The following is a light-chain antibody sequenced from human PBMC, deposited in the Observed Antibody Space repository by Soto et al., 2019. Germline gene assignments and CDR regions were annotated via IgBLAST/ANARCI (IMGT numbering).Light chain of an antibody. CDR1: SSNIGAGYD. Sequence: QSVLTQPPSVSGAPGQRVTISCTGSSSNIGAGYDVHWYQQLPGTAPKLLIYRNSNRPSGVPDRFSDSKSGTSASLAITGLQAEDEADYYCHSYDSSLSGVVFGGGTKLTVL. V-gene: IGLV1-40*01. CDR3: HSYDSSLSGVV. CDR2: RNS. J-gene: IGLJ2*01.